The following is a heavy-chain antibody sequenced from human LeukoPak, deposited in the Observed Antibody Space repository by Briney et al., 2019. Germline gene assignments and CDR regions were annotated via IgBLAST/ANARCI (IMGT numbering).Heavy chain of an antibody. CDR1: GGSISSYY. Sequence: KTSETLSLTCTVSGGSISSYYWSWIRQPPGKGLEWIGYIYYSGSTNYNPSLKSRVTISVDTSKNQFSLKLSSVTAADTAVYYCARLEMDILTGYYHPLGWPYFDYWGQGTLVTVSS. CDR3: ARLEMDILTGYYHPLGWPYFDY. CDR2: IYYSGST. J-gene: IGHJ4*02. D-gene: IGHD3-9*01. V-gene: IGHV4-59*08.